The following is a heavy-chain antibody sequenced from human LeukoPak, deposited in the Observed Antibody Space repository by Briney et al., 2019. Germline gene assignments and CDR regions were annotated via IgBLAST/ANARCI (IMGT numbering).Heavy chain of an antibody. D-gene: IGHD6-19*01. CDR2: ISAYNGNT. CDR1: GYTFTSYG. Sequence: VASVKVSCKPSGYTFTSYGISWVLQTPRQGLEWMGWISAYNGNTNYAQKLKGRVTMTTDTSTSTAYMELRSLRSDDTAVYYCARVMSEQWLTNWFAPWGQGTLVTVSS. CDR3: ARVMSEQWLTNWFAP. J-gene: IGHJ5*02. V-gene: IGHV1-18*01.